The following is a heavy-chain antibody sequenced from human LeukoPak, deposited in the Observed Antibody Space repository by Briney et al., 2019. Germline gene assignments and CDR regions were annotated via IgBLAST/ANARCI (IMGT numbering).Heavy chain of an antibody. D-gene: IGHD2-2*01. V-gene: IGHV3-21*01. Sequence: GGSLRLSCAASGFTFSSYSMNWVRQAPEKGLEWVSSISSSSSYIYYADSVKGRFTISRDNAKNSLYLQMNSLRAEDTAVYYCARDIVVVPAAMRVDYYYMDVWGKGTTVTVSS. CDR3: ARDIVVVPAAMRVDYYYMDV. CDR1: GFTFSSYS. CDR2: ISSSSSYI. J-gene: IGHJ6*03.